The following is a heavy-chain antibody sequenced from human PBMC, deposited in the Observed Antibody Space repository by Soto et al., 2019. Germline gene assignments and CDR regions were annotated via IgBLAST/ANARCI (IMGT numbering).Heavy chain of an antibody. J-gene: IGHJ4*02. V-gene: IGHV1-69*01. CDR2: IIPYYNTL. D-gene: IGHD6-13*01. CDR3: ASGASRWYPYFFDS. CDR1: EGTFNSYA. Sequence: QAQVVQSGAEVRKPGSSVKLSCKASEGTFNSYAIAWVRQAPGQGLEWMGGIIPYYNTLNYAQKFQDRVTLTADDSTNTVYMELSSLTSDDTAVYFCASGASRWYPYFFDSWAQGTLVTVSS.